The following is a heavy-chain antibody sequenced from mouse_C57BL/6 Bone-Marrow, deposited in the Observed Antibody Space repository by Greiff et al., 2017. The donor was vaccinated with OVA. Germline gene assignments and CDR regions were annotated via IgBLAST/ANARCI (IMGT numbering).Heavy chain of an antibody. J-gene: IGHJ2*01. Sequence: QVQLQQPGAELVKPGASVKMSCKASGYTFTSYWITWVKQRPGQGLEWIGDIYPGSGSTNYNEKFKSKATLTVDQSSSTAYMQLSSLTSEDSAVYYSARHYFDYWGQGTTLTVSS. V-gene: IGHV1-55*01. CDR3: ARHYFDY. CDR2: IYPGSGST. CDR1: GYTFTSYW.